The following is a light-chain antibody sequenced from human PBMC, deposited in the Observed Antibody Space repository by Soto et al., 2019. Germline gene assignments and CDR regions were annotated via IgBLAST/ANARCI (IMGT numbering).Light chain of an antibody. V-gene: IGKV1-5*03. J-gene: IGKJ1*01. CDR2: KAS. Sequence: DIQMTQSPSTLSASVGDRVTITCRASQSISSWLAWYQQKPGKAPNLLIYKASTLQSGVPSRFSCSGSGTEFTLTISSLQPDDSATYYCQQYNDNWTFGQGTKVEIK. CDR1: QSISSW. CDR3: QQYNDNWT.